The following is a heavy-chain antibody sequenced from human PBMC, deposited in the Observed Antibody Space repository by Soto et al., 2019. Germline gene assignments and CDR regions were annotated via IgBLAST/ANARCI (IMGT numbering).Heavy chain of an antibody. D-gene: IGHD2-8*01. V-gene: IGHV1-2*04. J-gene: IGHJ6*02. CDR3: ARGHSTDCSNGVCSFFYNHEMDV. CDR1: GYSFTDYH. Sequence: ASVKVSFKASGYSFTDYHIHWLRQAPGQGLEWLGRINPKSGGTSTAQKFQGWVTMTRDRSISTVYMELTRLRSDDTAVYFCARGHSTDCSNGVCSFFYNHEMDVWGQGTTVTVSS. CDR2: INPKSGGT.